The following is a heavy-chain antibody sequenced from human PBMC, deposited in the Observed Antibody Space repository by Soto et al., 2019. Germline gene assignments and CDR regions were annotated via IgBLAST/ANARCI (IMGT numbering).Heavy chain of an antibody. J-gene: IGHJ4*02. Sequence: GASVKVSCKASGGTFSSYAISWVRQAPGQGLEWMGGIIPIFGTANYAQKFQGRVTITADESTSTAYMELSSLRSEDTAVYYCARVGLGYCSSTSCYPVFDYWGQGTLVPVS. CDR1: GGTFSSYA. D-gene: IGHD2-2*01. V-gene: IGHV1-69*13. CDR3: ARVGLGYCSSTSCYPVFDY. CDR2: IIPIFGTA.